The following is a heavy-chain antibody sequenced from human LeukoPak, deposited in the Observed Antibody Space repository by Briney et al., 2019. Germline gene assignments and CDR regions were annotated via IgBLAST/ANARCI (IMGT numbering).Heavy chain of an antibody. D-gene: IGHD3-16*01. CDR3: AREGGRLDY. V-gene: IGHV6-1*01. J-gene: IGHJ4*02. Sequence: SQTLSLTCAISGDSVSSNSAAWKWTRQSPSRGLEWLGRTYYRSKWFNDYAVSVKSRITINPDTSKNQFSLQLNSVTPEDTAVYYCAREGGRLDYWGQGTLVTVSS. CDR1: GDSVSSNSAA. CDR2: TYYRSKWFN.